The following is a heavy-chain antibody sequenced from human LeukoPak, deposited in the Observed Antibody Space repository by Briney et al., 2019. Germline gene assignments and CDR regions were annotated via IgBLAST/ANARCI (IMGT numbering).Heavy chain of an antibody. CDR3: ASRSYISGPY. V-gene: IGHV4-4*02. J-gene: IGHJ4*02. D-gene: IGHD6-25*01. Sequence: SETLSLTCAVSGASISGSDWWSWVRQPPGKGLEWIGEIHHRGSTNYNPPLKSRVTISVDKSNNQFSLKVRSVTAADTAVYYCASRSYISGPYWGQGTLVTVSS. CDR2: IHHRGST. CDR1: GASISGSDW.